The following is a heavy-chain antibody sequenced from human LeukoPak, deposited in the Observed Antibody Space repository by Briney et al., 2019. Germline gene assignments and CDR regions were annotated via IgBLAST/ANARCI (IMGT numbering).Heavy chain of an antibody. CDR3: ASHLGYCSGGSCFETPKADY. V-gene: IGHV3-30*02. CDR1: GFTFSSYG. CDR2: IRYEGSNK. J-gene: IGHJ4*02. Sequence: GGSLRLSCAASGFTFSSYGMHGVRQAPGKGLEWVAFIRYEGSNKYYADAVKGRFNISRDNSKNTLYLHMNSLRAEDTSVYYCASHLGYCSGGSCFETPKADYWGQGTLVTVSS. D-gene: IGHD2-15*01.